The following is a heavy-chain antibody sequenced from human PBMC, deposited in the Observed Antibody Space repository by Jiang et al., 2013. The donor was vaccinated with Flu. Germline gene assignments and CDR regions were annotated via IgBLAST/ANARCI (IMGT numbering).Heavy chain of an antibody. J-gene: IGHJ6*02. D-gene: IGHD3-10*01. Sequence: GAEVKKPGASVKVSCKASGYTFTGYYIHWVRQAPGQGLEWMGWVNPNSGGTNYAQKFQGRVTMTRDTSINTAYMEVSRLRSDDTAVYYCARSFLSFGEKYGMDVWGQGTTVTVSS. CDR1: GYTFTGYY. CDR3: ARSFLSFGEKYGMDV. CDR2: VNPNSGGT. V-gene: IGHV1-2*02.